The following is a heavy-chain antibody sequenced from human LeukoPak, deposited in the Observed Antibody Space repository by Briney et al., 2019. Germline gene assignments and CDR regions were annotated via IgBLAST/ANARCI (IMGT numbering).Heavy chain of an antibody. Sequence: PSETLSLTCTVSGGSISSYYWSWIRQPPGKGLEWIGYIYYSGSTNYNPSLKSRVTISVDTSKNQFSLKLSSVTAADTAVYYCARARSGRSVWFDPWGQGTLVTVSS. CDR2: IYYSGST. V-gene: IGHV4-59*01. CDR3: ARARSGRSVWFDP. D-gene: IGHD2-15*01. J-gene: IGHJ5*02. CDR1: GGSISSYY.